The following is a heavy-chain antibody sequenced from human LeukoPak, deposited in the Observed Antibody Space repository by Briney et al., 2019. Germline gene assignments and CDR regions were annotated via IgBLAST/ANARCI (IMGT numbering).Heavy chain of an antibody. CDR3: TRPFMVRGVDNWFDP. CDR2: IRSKANSYAT. Sequence: GGSLKLSCAASGFTFSGSAMHWVRQAPGKGLEWVGRIRSKANSYATAYAASVKGRFTISRDDSKNTAYLQMNSLKTEDTAVYYCTRPFMVRGVDNWFDPWGQGTLVTVSS. V-gene: IGHV3-73*01. J-gene: IGHJ5*02. D-gene: IGHD3-10*01. CDR1: GFTFSGSA.